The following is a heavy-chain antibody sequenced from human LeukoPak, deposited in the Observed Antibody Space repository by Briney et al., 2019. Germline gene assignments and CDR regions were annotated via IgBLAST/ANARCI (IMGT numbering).Heavy chain of an antibody. V-gene: IGHV4-34*01. CDR3: ASLLGYSYERAFDY. CDR1: GGSFSGYY. D-gene: IGHD5-18*01. J-gene: IGHJ4*02. CDR2: INHSGST. Sequence: SETLSLTCAVYGGSFSGYYWSWIRQPPGKGLEWIGEINHSGSTNYNPSLKSRVTISVDTSKNQFSLKLSSVTAADTAVYYCASLLGYSYERAFDYWGQGTLVTVSS.